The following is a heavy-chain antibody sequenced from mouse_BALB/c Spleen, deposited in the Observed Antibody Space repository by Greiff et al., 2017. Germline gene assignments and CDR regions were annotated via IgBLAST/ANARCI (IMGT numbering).Heavy chain of an antibody. Sequence: VQLQQSGPGLVAPSQSLSITCTVSGFSLTSYGVHWVRQPPGKGLEWLGVIWAGGSTNYNSALMSRLSISKDNSKSQVFLKMNSLQTDDTAMYYCAREGYYGNYAFAYWGQGTLVTVSA. J-gene: IGHJ3*01. D-gene: IGHD2-1*01. CDR3: AREGYYGNYAFAY. V-gene: IGHV2-9*02. CDR2: IWAGGST. CDR1: GFSLTSYG.